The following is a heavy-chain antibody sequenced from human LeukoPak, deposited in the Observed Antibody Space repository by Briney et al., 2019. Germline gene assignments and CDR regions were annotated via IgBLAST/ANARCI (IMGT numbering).Heavy chain of an antibody. V-gene: IGHV3-33*01. Sequence: GRSLRLSCAASGFTFSSYGMHWVRQAPGKGLEWVAVIWYDGSNKYYADSVKGRFTISRDNSKNTLYLQMNSLRAEDTAVYYCARDSDTGGYSYGYYYYYGMDVWGQGTTVTVSS. CDR1: GFTFSSYG. D-gene: IGHD5-18*01. CDR2: IWYDGSNK. CDR3: ARDSDTGGYSYGYYYYYGMDV. J-gene: IGHJ6*02.